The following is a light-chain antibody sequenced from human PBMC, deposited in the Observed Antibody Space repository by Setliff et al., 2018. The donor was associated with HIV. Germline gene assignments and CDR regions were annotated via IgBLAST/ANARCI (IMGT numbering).Light chain of an antibody. CDR3: SSYAGKYV. CDR2: EVN. J-gene: IGLJ1*01. Sequence: QSVLTQPPSASGSLGQSVTISCIGTSSDVGGYKYVSWYQQHPSKAPKLMIYEVNKRPSGVPDRFSGSKSGNTASLTVSGLQAEDEADYYCSSYAGKYVFGIGTKVTVL. V-gene: IGLV2-8*01. CDR1: SSDVGGYKY.